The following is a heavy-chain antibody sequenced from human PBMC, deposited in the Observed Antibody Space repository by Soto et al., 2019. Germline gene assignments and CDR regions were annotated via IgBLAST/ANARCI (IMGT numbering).Heavy chain of an antibody. CDR1: GFPFRSYE. J-gene: IGHJ6*02. CDR3: ASLDFGDYLLSYGVDV. V-gene: IGHV3-48*03. Sequence: EVQLVESGGALVHPGGSPRLSCAVSGFPFRSYEMNWVRQAPGKGPEWVSYITSSSDAIYYAASVKGRFTVSRDNAKNSLYLQMNSLRAEDTAVYYCASLDFGDYLLSYGVDVWGQGTTVTVSS. D-gene: IGHD4-17*01. CDR2: ITSSSDAI.